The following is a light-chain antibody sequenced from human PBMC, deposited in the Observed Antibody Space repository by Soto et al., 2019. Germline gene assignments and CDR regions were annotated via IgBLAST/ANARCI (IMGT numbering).Light chain of an antibody. CDR2: EVT. V-gene: IGLV2-8*01. CDR3: SSYTDSTNYV. CDR1: SSDIGDYNY. J-gene: IGLJ1*01. Sequence: QSALTQPPSASGSPGQSVTFSCTVTSSDIGDYNYVSWYQQHPGKAPKLMIYEVTKRPSGVPDRFSGSKPGNTASLTISGLQAEDEADYYCSSYTDSTNYVFGTGTKVTVL.